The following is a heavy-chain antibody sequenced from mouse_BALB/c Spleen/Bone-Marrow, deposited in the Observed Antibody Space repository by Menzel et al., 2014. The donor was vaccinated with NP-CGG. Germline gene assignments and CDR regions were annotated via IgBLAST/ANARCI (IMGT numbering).Heavy chain of an antibody. V-gene: IGHV4-1*02. Sequence: EVKVVESGGGLVQPGGSLKLSCAASGFDFSRYWRSWVRQAPGKGLQWIGEINPESNTINYTPSLKDKFIISRDNAKNTLYLQMSKVRSEDTALYCCARLGYYGWFAYWGQGTLVTVSA. CDR1: GFDFSRYW. J-gene: IGHJ3*01. D-gene: IGHD2-3*01. CDR2: INPESNTI. CDR3: ARLGYYGWFAY.